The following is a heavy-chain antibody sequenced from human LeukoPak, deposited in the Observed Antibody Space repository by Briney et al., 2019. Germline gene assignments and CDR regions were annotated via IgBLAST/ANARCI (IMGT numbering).Heavy chain of an antibody. Sequence: ASVKVSCKASVYTCTSYDINCVRQATGQGLEWRWWMNPNSVNTGYAQKFQGRVTMTRNTSISTAYMELSSLRSEDTAVYYCARGPHRVLRYFDWLGRRNAFDIWGQETMVTVSS. J-gene: IGHJ3*02. CDR1: VYTCTSYD. D-gene: IGHD3-9*01. V-gene: IGHV1-8*01. CDR2: MNPNSVNT. CDR3: ARGPHRVLRYFDWLGRRNAFDI.